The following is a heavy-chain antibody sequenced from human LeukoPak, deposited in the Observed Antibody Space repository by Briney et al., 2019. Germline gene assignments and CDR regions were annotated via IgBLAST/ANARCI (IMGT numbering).Heavy chain of an antibody. D-gene: IGHD3-16*02. CDR3: ARDGSMITFGGVIDAYNWFDP. J-gene: IGHJ5*02. CDR1: GGSISSYY. Sequence: PSETLSLTCTVSGGSISSYYWGWIRQPPGKGLEWIGSIYYSGSTYYNPSLKSRVTISVDTSKNQFSLKLSSVTAADTAVYYCARDGSMITFGGVIDAYNWFDPWGQGTLVTVSS. CDR2: IYYSGST. V-gene: IGHV4-39*07.